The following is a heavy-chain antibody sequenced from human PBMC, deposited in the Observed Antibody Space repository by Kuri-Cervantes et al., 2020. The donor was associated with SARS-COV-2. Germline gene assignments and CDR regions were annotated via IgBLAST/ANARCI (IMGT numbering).Heavy chain of an antibody. V-gene: IGHV4-4*07. CDR1: GGSISSYY. J-gene: IGHJ6*03. CDR3: AREQTITIFGVVNRNYMDV. D-gene: IGHD3-3*01. CDR2: IYTGGST. Sequence: GSLRLSCTVSGGSISSYYWSWIRQPAGKGLEWIGRIYTGGSTNYNPSLKSRVTISVDTSKNQFSLKLSSVTAADTAVYYCAREQTITIFGVVNRNYMDVWGKGTTVTVSS.